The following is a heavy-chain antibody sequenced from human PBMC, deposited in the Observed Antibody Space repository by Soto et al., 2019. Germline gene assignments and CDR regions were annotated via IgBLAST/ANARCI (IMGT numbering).Heavy chain of an antibody. CDR1: GFPFGIYT. CDR2: ISSSGTYI. V-gene: IGHV3-21*01. Sequence: GSLRLSCETSGFPFGIYTMNWVRQAPGKGLEWVSSISSSGTYIDYADSVEGRFAISRDDAKNSVFLEMTSLRVDDTAVYYCAREGNYHEFWGQGTLVTVSS. J-gene: IGHJ4*02. CDR3: AREGNYHEF. D-gene: IGHD3-10*01.